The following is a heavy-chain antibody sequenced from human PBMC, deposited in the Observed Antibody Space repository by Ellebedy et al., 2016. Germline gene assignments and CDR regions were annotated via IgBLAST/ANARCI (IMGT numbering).Heavy chain of an antibody. Sequence: GESLKISCAASGFTFSSYGMHWVRQAPGKGLEWVAVIWYDGSNKYYADSVKGRFTISRDNSKNTLSLQMNSLRAEDTAVYYCARDRSGGNYDFWSGYYPPWGWFDPWGQGTLVTVSS. CDR2: IWYDGSNK. CDR1: GFTFSSYG. J-gene: IGHJ5*02. V-gene: IGHV3-33*08. CDR3: ARDRSGGNYDFWSGYYPPWGWFDP. D-gene: IGHD3-3*01.